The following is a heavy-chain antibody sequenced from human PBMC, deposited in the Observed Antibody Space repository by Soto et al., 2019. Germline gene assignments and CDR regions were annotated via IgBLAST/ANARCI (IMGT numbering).Heavy chain of an antibody. V-gene: IGHV1-18*01. CDR3: ARDDYDFWSSYHKLDY. CDR1: GYNFTSYG. J-gene: IGHJ4*02. CDR2: ISAYNGNT. D-gene: IGHD3-3*01. Sequence: ASVKVSCKASGYNFTSYGISWVRQAPGQGLVWMGWISAYNGNTNYAQKLQGRVTMTTDTSTSTAYMELRSLRSDDTAVYYCARDDYDFWSSYHKLDYWGQGTLVTVSS.